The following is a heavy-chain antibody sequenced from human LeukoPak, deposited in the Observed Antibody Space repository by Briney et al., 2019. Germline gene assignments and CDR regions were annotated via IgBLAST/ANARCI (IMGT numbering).Heavy chain of an antibody. D-gene: IGHD4-17*01. J-gene: IGHJ5*02. Sequence: GASVKVSCKASGYTFTSYYMHWVRQAPGQGLEWMGIINPSGGSTNYAQKFQGRVTMTRDTSTSTVYMELSSLGSEDTAVYYCARDSTVTTFRGCVDPWGQGTLVTVSS. CDR3: ARDSTVTTFRGCVDP. CDR2: INPSGGST. V-gene: IGHV1-46*01. CDR1: GYTFTSYY.